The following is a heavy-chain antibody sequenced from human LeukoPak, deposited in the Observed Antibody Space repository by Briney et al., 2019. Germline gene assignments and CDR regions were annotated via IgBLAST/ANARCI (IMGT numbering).Heavy chain of an antibody. CDR1: GFSLSTSGMC. Sequence: SGPALVKPTQTLTLTCTFSGFSLSTSGMCVSWIRQPPGKALEWLARIDWDDDKYYSTSLKTRLTISKDTSKNQVVLTMTNMDPVDTATYYCAQAASTGLTPGAFDIWGQGTMVTVSS. CDR3: AQAASTGLTPGAFDI. J-gene: IGHJ3*02. V-gene: IGHV2-70*11. D-gene: IGHD4-23*01. CDR2: IDWDDDK.